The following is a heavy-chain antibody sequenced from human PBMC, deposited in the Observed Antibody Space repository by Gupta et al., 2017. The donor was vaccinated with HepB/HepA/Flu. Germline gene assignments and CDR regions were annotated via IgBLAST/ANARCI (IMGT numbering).Heavy chain of an antibody. J-gene: IGHJ4*02. CDR3: AKGMSSGWDLNYFDY. CDR2: ISGSGGST. Sequence: EVQLLESGGGLVQPGGSLRLSCAASGFTFRSYAMSWVRQAPGKGLEWVSAISGSGGSTYYADSVKGRFTISRDNSKNPLYLQMNSLRAEDTAVYYCAKGMSSGWDLNYFDYWGQGTLVTVSS. CDR1: GFTFRSYA. D-gene: IGHD6-19*01. V-gene: IGHV3-23*01.